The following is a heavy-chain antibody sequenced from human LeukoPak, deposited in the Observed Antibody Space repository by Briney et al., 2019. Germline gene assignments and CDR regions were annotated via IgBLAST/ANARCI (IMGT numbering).Heavy chain of an antibody. CDR1: GFTFSSYD. V-gene: IGHV3-23*01. J-gene: IGHJ5*02. Sequence: GGALRLSCAASGFTFSSYDMTWVRQAPGRGLEWVSSIRPSGDNTYYGDSVKGRLTISRDNSKNTVYLQMNNMRVDDTAVYYCARVAGWHWFDPWGQGTLVTVSS. D-gene: IGHD6-19*01. CDR3: ARVAGWHWFDP. CDR2: IRPSGDNT.